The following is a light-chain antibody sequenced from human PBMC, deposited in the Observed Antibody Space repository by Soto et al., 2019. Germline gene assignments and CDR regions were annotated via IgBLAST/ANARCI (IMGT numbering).Light chain of an antibody. CDR1: SSDVGGYNY. CDR3: SSYTSSSTYV. CDR2: DVS. V-gene: IGLV2-14*01. Sequence: QSALTQPASVSGSPGQSITLSCTGTSSDVGGYNYVFWYEQHPGKAPKLMIYDVSNRPSGVSNRFSGSKSGNTASLTISGLQAEDEADYYCSSYTSSSTYVFGTGTKLTVL. J-gene: IGLJ1*01.